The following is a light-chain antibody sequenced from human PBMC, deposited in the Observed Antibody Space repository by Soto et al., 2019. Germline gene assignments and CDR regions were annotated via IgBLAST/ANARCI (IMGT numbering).Light chain of an antibody. CDR1: GSSIGTNT. J-gene: IGLJ2*01. CDR3: AAWDGSLNNVL. V-gene: IGLV1-44*01. Sequence: QSVLTQPPSASGTPGQRVIISCSGSGSSIGTNTVNWYRQLPGTAPKLLIYGNNQRPSGVPDRFSGSKSGTSASLAISRLQSEDESDYYCAAWDGSLNNVLFGGGTKLTVL. CDR2: GNN.